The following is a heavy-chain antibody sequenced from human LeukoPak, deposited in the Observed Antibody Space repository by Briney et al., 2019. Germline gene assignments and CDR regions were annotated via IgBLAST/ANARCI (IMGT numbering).Heavy chain of an antibody. V-gene: IGHV3-49*04. CDR1: GFIFGDYA. CDR3: ARDSGWLQSRDY. Sequence: GGSLRLSCTASGFIFGDYAMSWVRQAPGKGLEWVGFIRSKAYGGTTEYAASVKGRFTISRDDSKIIAYLQINSLRTEDTAVYYCARDSGWLQSRDYWGQGTLVTVSS. CDR2: IRSKAYGGTT. J-gene: IGHJ4*02. D-gene: IGHD5-24*01.